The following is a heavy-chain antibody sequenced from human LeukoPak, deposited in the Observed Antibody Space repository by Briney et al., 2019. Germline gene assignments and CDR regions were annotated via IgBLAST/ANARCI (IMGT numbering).Heavy chain of an antibody. D-gene: IGHD2-2*01. J-gene: IGHJ4*02. CDR2: ISSSSSYI. V-gene: IGHV3-21*01. CDR1: GFTFSSYS. CDR3: ARRYCSSASCLFDY. Sequence: GGSLRLSCAASGFTFSSYSMNWVRQAPGKGLEWVSSISSSSSYIYYADSVKGRFTISRDNAKNSLYLQMNSLRAEDTAVYYCARRYCSSASCLFDYWGQGTLVTVSS.